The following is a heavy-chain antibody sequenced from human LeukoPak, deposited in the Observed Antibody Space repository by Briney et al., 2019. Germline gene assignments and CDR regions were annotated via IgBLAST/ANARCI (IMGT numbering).Heavy chain of an antibody. Sequence: SETLSLTCTVSGGSISSSSYYWGWIRQPPGKGLEWIGSIYYSGSTYYNPSLKSRVTISVDTSKNQFSLKLTSETAADTAVYYCARHYGDYGVKYSDYWGQGTLVTVSS. J-gene: IGHJ4*02. CDR3: ARHYGDYGVKYSDY. V-gene: IGHV4-39*01. D-gene: IGHD4-17*01. CDR1: GGSISSSSYY. CDR2: IYYSGST.